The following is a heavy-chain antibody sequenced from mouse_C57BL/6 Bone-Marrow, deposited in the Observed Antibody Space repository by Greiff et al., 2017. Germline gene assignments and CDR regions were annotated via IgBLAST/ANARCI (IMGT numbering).Heavy chain of an antibody. V-gene: IGHV1-42*01. Sequence: VQLQQSGPELVKPGASVKISCKASGYSFTGYYMNWVKQSPEKSLEWIGEINPSTGGTTYNQKFKAKATLTVDKSSSTAYMQLKSLTSEDSAVYYCVTGGYAMDYWGQGTSVTVSS. CDR3: VTGGYAMDY. CDR1: GYSFTGYY. J-gene: IGHJ4*01. CDR2: INPSTGGT.